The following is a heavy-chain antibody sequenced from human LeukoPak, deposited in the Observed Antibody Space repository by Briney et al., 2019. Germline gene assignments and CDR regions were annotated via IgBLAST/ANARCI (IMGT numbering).Heavy chain of an antibody. CDR2: ISSSSSYI. V-gene: IGHV3-21*04. CDR1: GFTFNTYN. D-gene: IGHD2-8*02. Sequence: PGGSLRLSCAASGFTFNTYNMNWVRQAPGKGLEWVSSISSSSSYIYYADSVKGRFTISRDNAKNSLYLQMNSLRAEDTAIYYCATYRQVLLPFESWGQGTLVTVSS. CDR3: ATYRQVLLPFES. J-gene: IGHJ4*02.